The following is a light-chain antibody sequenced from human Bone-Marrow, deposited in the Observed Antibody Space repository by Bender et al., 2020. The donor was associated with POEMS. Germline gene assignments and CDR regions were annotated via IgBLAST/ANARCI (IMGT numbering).Light chain of an antibody. V-gene: IGLV3-25*03. CDR2: DDR. J-gene: IGLJ3*02. Sequence: SSVLTQPPSVSVAPGQTASITCGGDTIGSHSVHWYQQRPGQAPVVVVFDDRDRPSGIPERFSGSSSGTTVTLTISGVQAEDEADYYCQSADSSGTYRLFGGGTKLTVL. CDR3: QSADSSGTYRL. CDR1: TIGSHS.